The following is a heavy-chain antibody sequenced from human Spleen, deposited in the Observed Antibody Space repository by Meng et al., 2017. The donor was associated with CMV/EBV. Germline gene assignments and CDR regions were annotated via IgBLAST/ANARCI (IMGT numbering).Heavy chain of an antibody. CDR2: ISWDGGSV. Sequence: GESLKISCVASGFNFDEFAMHWVRQAPGKGLEWVSVISWDGGSVYYADSVKGRFTISRDNTKNSLYLHMNSLRVEDTALYYCARDKAGSGWSDLYYYYGMDVWGQGTTVTVSS. D-gene: IGHD6-19*01. CDR3: ARDKAGSGWSDLYYYYGMDV. V-gene: IGHV3-43D*03. CDR1: GFNFDEFA. J-gene: IGHJ6*02.